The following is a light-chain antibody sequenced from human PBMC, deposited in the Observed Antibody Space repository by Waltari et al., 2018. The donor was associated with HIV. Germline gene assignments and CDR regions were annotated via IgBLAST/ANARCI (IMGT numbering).Light chain of an antibody. CDR1: QDIDKW. Sequence: IQMTQSPSNLSASVGDTVILTCRASQDIDKWLAWYHQKPGRAPKLLISMTSVLESGVPSRFRGSGSGTTFTLTITGLLPDDIGTYFCQQYSTHYAFGQGTRVE. CDR3: QQYSTHYA. J-gene: IGKJ2*01. CDR2: MTS. V-gene: IGKV1-5*03.